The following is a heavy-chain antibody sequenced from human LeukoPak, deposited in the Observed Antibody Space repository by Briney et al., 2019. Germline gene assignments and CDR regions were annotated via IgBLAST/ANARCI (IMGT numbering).Heavy chain of an antibody. Sequence: SVKVSCKASGGTFSSYAISWVRQAPGQGLEWMGRIIPIFGTANYAQKFQGRVTITTDESTSTAYMELSSMRSEDTAVYYCARDLAPGLTVPAAMAVPQPFDPWGQGTLVTVSS. CDR3: ARDLAPGLTVPAAMAVPQPFDP. CDR2: IIPIFGTA. D-gene: IGHD2-2*01. J-gene: IGHJ5*02. CDR1: GGTFSSYA. V-gene: IGHV1-69*05.